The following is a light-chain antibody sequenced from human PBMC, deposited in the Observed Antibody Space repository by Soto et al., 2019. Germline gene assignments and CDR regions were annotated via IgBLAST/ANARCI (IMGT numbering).Light chain of an antibody. CDR2: DTS. CDR1: ASVDIY. CDR3: QQRKSGPPLP. Sequence: ETVLTQSPATLSLSPGERATLSCRASASVDIYLAWYQQRPGQAPRLLIYDTSARPAGIPARFSGSGSGTDFTRTISSLEPEDFAVYYWQQRKSGPPLPFGGGTKVEMK. V-gene: IGKV3-11*01. J-gene: IGKJ4*01.